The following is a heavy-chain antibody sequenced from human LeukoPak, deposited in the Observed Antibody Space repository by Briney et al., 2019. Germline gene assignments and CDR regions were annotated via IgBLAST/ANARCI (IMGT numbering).Heavy chain of an antibody. J-gene: IGHJ6*03. Sequence: ASVKVSCKASGGTFSSYAIGWVRQAPGQGLEWMGGIIPIFGTANYAQKFQGRVTITADESTSTAYMELSSLRSEDTAVYYCARSSTGTGPSYYYYYMDVWGKGTTVTVSS. CDR3: ARSSTGTGPSYYYYYMDV. CDR2: IIPIFGTA. CDR1: GGTFSSYA. D-gene: IGHD1-7*01. V-gene: IGHV1-69*13.